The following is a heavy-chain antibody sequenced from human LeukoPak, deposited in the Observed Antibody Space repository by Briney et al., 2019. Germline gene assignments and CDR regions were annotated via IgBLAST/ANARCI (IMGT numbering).Heavy chain of an antibody. CDR2: IYSGGST. J-gene: IGHJ6*03. CDR1: GFTVSSNY. V-gene: IGHV3-53*01. Sequence: GGSLRLSCAASGFTVSSNYMSWVRQAPGKGLEWVSVIYSGGSTYYADSVKGRFTISRDNSKNTLYLQMNSLRAEDTAIYYCAKEHYGGNPRTNYYYYMDVWGKGTTVTVSS. D-gene: IGHD4/OR15-4a*01. CDR3: AKEHYGGNPRTNYYYYMDV.